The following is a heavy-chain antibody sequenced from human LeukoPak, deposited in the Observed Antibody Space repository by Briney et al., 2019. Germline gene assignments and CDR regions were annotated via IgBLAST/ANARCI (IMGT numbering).Heavy chain of an antibody. CDR1: GFTFDDYA. Sequence: PGRSLRLSCAASGFTFDDYAMHWVRQAPGKGLEWVSGISWNSGSIGYADSVKGRFTLSRDNAKNSLYLQMNSLRAEDTALYYCAIWTGSLDYWGQGTLVTVSS. CDR3: AIWTGSLDY. J-gene: IGHJ4*02. D-gene: IGHD3-10*01. CDR2: ISWNSGSI. V-gene: IGHV3-9*01.